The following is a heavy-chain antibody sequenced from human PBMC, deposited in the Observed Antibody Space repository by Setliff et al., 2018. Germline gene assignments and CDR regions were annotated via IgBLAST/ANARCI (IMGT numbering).Heavy chain of an antibody. CDR2: IYYSGST. Sequence: ASETLSLTCTVSGGSISSSSYYWGWIRQPPGKGLEWIGSIYYSGSTYYNPSLKSRVTISVDTSKNQFSLKLSSVTAADTAVYYCTRGPDGYTYQGAFDIWGQGTMVTVSS. V-gene: IGHV4-39*07. D-gene: IGHD5-12*01. J-gene: IGHJ3*02. CDR1: GGSISSSSYY. CDR3: TRGPDGYTYQGAFDI.